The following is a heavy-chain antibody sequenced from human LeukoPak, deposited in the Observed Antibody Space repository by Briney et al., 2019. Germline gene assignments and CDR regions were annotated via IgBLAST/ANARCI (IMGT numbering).Heavy chain of an antibody. J-gene: IGHJ5*02. CDR1: GGSISSYY. D-gene: IGHD1-26*01. V-gene: IGHV4-59*01. CDR3: ARVEVGATTESFDP. Sequence: SETLSLTCTVSGGSISSYYWSWIRQPPGKGLEWIGYIYYSGSTNYNPSLKSRVTISVDTSKNQFSLKLSSVTAADTAVYYCARVEVGATTESFDPWGQGTQVTVSS. CDR2: IYYSGST.